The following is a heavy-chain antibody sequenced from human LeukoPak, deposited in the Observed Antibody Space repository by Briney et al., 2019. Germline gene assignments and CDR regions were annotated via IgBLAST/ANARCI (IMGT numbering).Heavy chain of an antibody. Sequence: GGSLRLSCAVSGFTFSGFWMSWSRQAPGKGLEWVASINSDGSEGYYADVVKGRFTISRDNAKNSLSLQINRRRAEDTAVYCCARSSYSSSSSVWGQGTMVTVSS. V-gene: IGHV3-7*03. D-gene: IGHD6-6*01. CDR1: GFTFSGFW. CDR2: INSDGSEG. CDR3: ARSSYSSSSSV. J-gene: IGHJ3*01.